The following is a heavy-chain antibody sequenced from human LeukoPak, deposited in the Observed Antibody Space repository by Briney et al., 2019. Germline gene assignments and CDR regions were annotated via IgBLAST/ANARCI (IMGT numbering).Heavy chain of an antibody. Sequence: ASVKVSCKASRYTFTRYYIHWVRQAPRQGGEWMGIIYPSGGSTNYEQKFQGTVTLTRHTSTSTVYRELSSLRSEETAVYYCARTYYYDSSGLDYWGEGTLVTVSS. CDR3: ARTYYYDSSGLDY. V-gene: IGHV1-46*01. CDR2: IYPSGGST. J-gene: IGHJ4*02. D-gene: IGHD3-22*01. CDR1: RYTFTRYY.